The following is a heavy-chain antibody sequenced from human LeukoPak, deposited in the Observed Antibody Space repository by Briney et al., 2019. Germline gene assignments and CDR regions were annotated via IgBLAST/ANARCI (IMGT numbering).Heavy chain of an antibody. J-gene: IGHJ5*02. CDR1: GYSISSSNW. CDR3: ARREPAAIGWFDP. D-gene: IGHD2-2*02. V-gene: IGHV4-28*06. Sequence: PSETLSLTCAVSGYSISSSNWWGWIRQPPGKGLEWIGYIYYSGSTNYNPSLESRVTMSVDTSKNQFPLKLSSVTALDTAVYYCARREPAAIGWFDPWGQGTLVTVSS. CDR2: IYYSGST.